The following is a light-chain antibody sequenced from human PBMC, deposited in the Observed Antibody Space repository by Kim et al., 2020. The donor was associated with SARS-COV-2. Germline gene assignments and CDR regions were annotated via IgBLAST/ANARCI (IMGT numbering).Light chain of an antibody. CDR1: TTDIGNYNL. V-gene: IGLV2-23*02. CDR3: CSYAGCGTSGVV. Sequence: QSALTQPASVSGSPGQSITISCTGTTTDIGNYNLVSWYQQHPGKAPKLMIYEVTKRPSGVSNRFSGSKSGSTASLTISGLQAEDEADYYCCSYAGCGTSGVVFGGGTKVTVL. J-gene: IGLJ2*01. CDR2: EVT.